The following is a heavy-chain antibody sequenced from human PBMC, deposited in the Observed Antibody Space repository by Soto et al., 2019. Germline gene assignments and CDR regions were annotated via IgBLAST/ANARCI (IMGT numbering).Heavy chain of an antibody. Sequence: QVQLVQSGAEVKRPGSSVKVSCKASGGTFRNYPFSWVRQAPGQGLEWMGGLIPVVGIPNYAQKFQGRVTMTADESTSTVYMELTSLRSDDTAVYYCARVVEFRDGYISHFDYWGQGTLVTVSS. V-gene: IGHV1-69*01. CDR2: LIPVVGIP. CDR3: ARVVEFRDGYISHFDY. CDR1: GGTFRNYP. D-gene: IGHD5-12*01. J-gene: IGHJ4*02.